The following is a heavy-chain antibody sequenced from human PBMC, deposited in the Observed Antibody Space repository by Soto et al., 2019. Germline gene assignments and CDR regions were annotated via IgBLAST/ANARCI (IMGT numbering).Heavy chain of an antibody. V-gene: IGHV1-69*13. CDR2: IIPIFGTA. J-gene: IGHJ5*02. CDR1: GGTFSSYA. CDR3: ASGGGCSSTSCPNWFDP. Sequence: SVKVSCKASGGTFSSYAISWVLQAPGQGLEWMGGIIPIFGTANYAQKFQGRVTITAGESTSTAYMELSSLRSEDTAVYYCASGGGCSSTSCPNWFDPWGQGTLVTVSS. D-gene: IGHD2-2*01.